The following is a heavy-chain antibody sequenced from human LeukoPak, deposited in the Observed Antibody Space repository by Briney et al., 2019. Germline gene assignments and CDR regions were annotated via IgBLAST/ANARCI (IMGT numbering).Heavy chain of an antibody. V-gene: IGHV1-24*01. CDR1: GYTLTELS. Sequence: ASVKVSCKVSGYTLTELSMHWVRQAPGKGLEWMGGFDPEDGETIYAQKFQGRVTMTEDTSTDTAYMELSSLRSEDTAVYYCATRINSWNPHQYFDYWGQGTLVTVSS. D-gene: IGHD1-1*01. CDR3: ATRINSWNPHQYFDY. J-gene: IGHJ4*02. CDR2: FDPEDGET.